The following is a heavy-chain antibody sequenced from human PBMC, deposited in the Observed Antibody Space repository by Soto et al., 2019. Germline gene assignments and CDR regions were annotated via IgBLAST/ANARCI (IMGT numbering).Heavy chain of an antibody. CDR1: GFIFSSYA. CDR3: ANRVGERGLGYCSGGSCPFDY. J-gene: IGHJ4*02. Sequence: GGSLRLSCAASGFIFSSYAMTWVRQAPGRGLEWVSALSGSGGSTYYADSVKGRFTISRDNSKNTLYLQMNSLRAEDTAVYYCANRVGERGLGYCSGGSCPFDYWGQGTLVTVSS. D-gene: IGHD2-15*01. CDR2: LSGSGGST. V-gene: IGHV3-23*01.